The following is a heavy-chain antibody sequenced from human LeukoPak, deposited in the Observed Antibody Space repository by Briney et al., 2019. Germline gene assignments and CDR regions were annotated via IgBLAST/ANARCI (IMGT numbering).Heavy chain of an antibody. CDR3: ARHPGVIAAADFDY. V-gene: IGHV3-33*01. D-gene: IGHD6-13*01. Sequence: GRSLRLSCAASGFTFSSYGMHWVRQAPGKGLEWVAVIWYDGSNKYYADSVKGRFTISRDNSKNTLYLQMNSLRAEDTAVYYCARHPGVIAAADFDYWGQGTLVTVSS. CDR2: IWYDGSNK. CDR1: GFTFSSYG. J-gene: IGHJ4*02.